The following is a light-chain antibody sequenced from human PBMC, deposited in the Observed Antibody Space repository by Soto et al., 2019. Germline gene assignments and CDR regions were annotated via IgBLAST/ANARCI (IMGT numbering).Light chain of an antibody. CDR1: QTISTW. CDR2: DAS. CDR3: HEYTNVWT. Sequence: DIQVTQSPPTLSASVGDRVTITCRASQTISTWMAWYQQKPGKAPKLLVYDASTLQSGVASRFSGSGFGTEFILTISSLQPDDFATYYCHEYTNVWTFGQGTKVDIK. V-gene: IGKV1-5*01. J-gene: IGKJ1*01.